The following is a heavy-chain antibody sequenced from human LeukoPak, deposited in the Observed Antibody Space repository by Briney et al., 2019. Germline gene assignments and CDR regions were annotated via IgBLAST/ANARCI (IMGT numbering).Heavy chain of an antibody. D-gene: IGHD2-15*01. CDR2: IIPIFGAA. V-gene: IGHV1-69*13. CDR1: GGTFSSYA. J-gene: IGHJ6*04. CDR3: ARDDNQGYCSGGSCYSSLSQYGIDV. Sequence: ASVKVSCKASGGTFSSYAISWVRQAPGQGLEWMGGIIPIFGAANYAQKFPGRVTITADESTSTAYMELSSLRSEDTAVYYCARDDNQGYCSGGSCYSSLSQYGIDVWGKGTTVTVSS.